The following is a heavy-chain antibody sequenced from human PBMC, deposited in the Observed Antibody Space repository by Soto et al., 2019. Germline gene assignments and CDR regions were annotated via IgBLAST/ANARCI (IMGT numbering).Heavy chain of an antibody. CDR1: GYTFTSYD. D-gene: IGHD3-9*01. CDR2: MNPNSGNT. CDR3: ARTLNYDILTGPGY. V-gene: IGHV1-8*01. J-gene: IGHJ4*02. Sequence: ASVKVSCKASGYTFTSYDINWVRQATGQGLEWMGWMNPNSGNTGYAQKFQGRVTTTRNTSISTAYMELSSLRSEDTAVYYCARTLNYDILTGPGYWGQGTLVTVSS.